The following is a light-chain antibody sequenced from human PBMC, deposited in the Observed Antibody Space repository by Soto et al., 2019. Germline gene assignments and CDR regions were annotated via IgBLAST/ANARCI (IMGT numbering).Light chain of an antibody. CDR3: QQYYSYTRT. CDR2: AGS. CDR1: QGIGSS. V-gene: IGKV1-27*01. Sequence: IEMTQSLSSLSASVGDTVTITCGPSQGIGSSLDWYQQKKGTVPKVLIHAGSTLQSGVSSRLRGSGYGTYLTITISSLKNEEVETDYCQQYYSYTRTFGQGTKVDIK. J-gene: IGKJ1*01.